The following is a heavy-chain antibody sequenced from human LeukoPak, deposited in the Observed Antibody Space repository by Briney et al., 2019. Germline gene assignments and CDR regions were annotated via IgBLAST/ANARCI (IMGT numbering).Heavy chain of an antibody. Sequence: PSETLSLTCTVSGGSISSYYWSWIRQPPGKGLEWIGYIYYSGSTNYNPSLKSRVTISVDTSKNQFSLKLSSVTAADTAVYYCARGEPTYYYDSSGYWYFDLRGRGTLVTVSS. D-gene: IGHD3-22*01. CDR3: ARGEPTYYYDSSGYWYFDL. CDR2: IYYSGST. V-gene: IGHV4-59*01. CDR1: GGSISSYY. J-gene: IGHJ2*01.